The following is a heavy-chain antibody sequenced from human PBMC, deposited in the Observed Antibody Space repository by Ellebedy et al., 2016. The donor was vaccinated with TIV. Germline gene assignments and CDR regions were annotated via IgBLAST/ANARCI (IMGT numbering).Heavy chain of an antibody. CDR2: IYYSGST. V-gene: IGHV4-39*07. CDR1: GGSVTSSTYY. D-gene: IGHD6-19*01. J-gene: IGHJ4*02. CDR3: AGWFHF. Sequence: SETLSLTXTVSGGSVTSSTYYWACVRQPPGKGLEWIGSIYYSGSTYYSPSLKSRVTISVDTSKNQFSLSLNSVTAADTAVYYCAGWFHFWGPGTLVTVSS.